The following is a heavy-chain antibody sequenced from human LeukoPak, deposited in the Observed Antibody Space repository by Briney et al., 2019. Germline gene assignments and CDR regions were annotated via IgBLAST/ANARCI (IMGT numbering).Heavy chain of an antibody. Sequence: PGGSLRLSCAASGVTLSPYGMHWVRQAPGKGLEWVAVISYEGGTQHYADSVKGRFIISRDNPRNTLYLQMNSLRAEDTAVYYCARGSGYGVFDIWGQGTMVTVSS. J-gene: IGHJ3*02. CDR2: ISYEGGTQ. CDR3: ARGSGYGVFDI. CDR1: GVTLSPYG. V-gene: IGHV3-30*03. D-gene: IGHD5-12*01.